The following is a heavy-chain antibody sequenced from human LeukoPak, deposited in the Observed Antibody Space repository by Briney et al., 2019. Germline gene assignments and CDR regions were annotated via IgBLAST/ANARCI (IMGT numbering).Heavy chain of an antibody. CDR3: ARGGSLVPGYSSSWYSIPDY. CDR2: ISSSSSYI. V-gene: IGHV3-21*01. CDR1: GFTFSSYS. J-gene: IGHJ4*02. Sequence: GGSLRLSCAASGFTFSSYSMNWVRQAPGKGLEWVSSISSSSSYIYYADSVKGRFTISRDNSKNTLYLQMNSLRAEDTAVYYCARGGSLVPGYSSSWYSIPDYWGQGTLVTVSS. D-gene: IGHD6-13*01.